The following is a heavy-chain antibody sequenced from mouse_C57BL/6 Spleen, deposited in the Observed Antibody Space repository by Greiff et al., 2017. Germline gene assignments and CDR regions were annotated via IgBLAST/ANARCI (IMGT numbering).Heavy chain of an antibody. Sequence: EVQLQQSVAELVRPGASVKLSCTASGFNIKNTYMHWVKQRPEQGLEWIGRIDPANGNTKYAPTFQGKAPITADTSSNTAYLQLSSLTSEDTSIYYCARVPFTTQGYYAMDYWGQGTSVTVSS. J-gene: IGHJ4*01. CDR1: GFNIKNTY. CDR3: ARVPFTTQGYYAMDY. V-gene: IGHV14-3*01. CDR2: IDPANGNT. D-gene: IGHD1-1*01.